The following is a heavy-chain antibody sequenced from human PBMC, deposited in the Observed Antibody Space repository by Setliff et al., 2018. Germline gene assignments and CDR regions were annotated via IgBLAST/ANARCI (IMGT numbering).Heavy chain of an antibody. CDR2: IGHTGSI. CDR1: GYSISSGYI. V-gene: IGHV4-38-2*02. CDR3: ARDLGHGGDSDY. J-gene: IGHJ4*02. D-gene: IGHD2-21*02. Sequence: PSETLSLTCTVSGYSISSGYIWGWIRQPPGKGLEWVGNIGHTGSINYSPSLKRRLTISRDTSKNQVSLKLNSVTATDTAVYYCARDLGHGGDSDYWGQGILVTVSS.